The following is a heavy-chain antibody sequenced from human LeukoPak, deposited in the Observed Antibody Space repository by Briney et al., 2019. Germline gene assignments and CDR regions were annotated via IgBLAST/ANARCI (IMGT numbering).Heavy chain of an antibody. CDR2: MNWNGGST. Sequence: GGSLRLSCAASGFTFDDYGMSWVRQAPGKGLEWVSGMNWNGGSTGYADSVKGRFTISRDNAKNSLYLQMNSLRAEDTALYYCARDSDTSGYLRIYYYYYMDVWGKGTTVTVSS. V-gene: IGHV3-20*04. D-gene: IGHD3-22*01. CDR3: ARDSDTSGYLRIYYYYYMDV. CDR1: GFTFDDYG. J-gene: IGHJ6*03.